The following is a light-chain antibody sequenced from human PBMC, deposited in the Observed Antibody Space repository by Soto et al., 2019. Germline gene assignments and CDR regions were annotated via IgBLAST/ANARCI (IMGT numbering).Light chain of an antibody. CDR2: GAS. J-gene: IGKJ3*01. V-gene: IGKV3-20*01. CDR3: QQYGSSLYT. CDR1: QSVSSSY. Sequence: EIVLTQSPGTLSLSPGERATLSCRASQSVSSSYLAWYQQKPGQAPRLLIYGASSRATGIPDRFSGSGSGTDFTLTISSLEHEDFAVYYCQQYGSSLYTFGPGTKVDIK.